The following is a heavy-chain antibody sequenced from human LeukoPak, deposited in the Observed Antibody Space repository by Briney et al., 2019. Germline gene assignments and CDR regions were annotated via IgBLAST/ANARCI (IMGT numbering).Heavy chain of an antibody. J-gene: IGHJ4*02. CDR2: IYSGGST. V-gene: IGHV3-66*02. CDR1: GFTVSSNY. Sequence: PGGSLRLSCAASGFTVSSNYMSWVRQAPGEGLEWVSVIYSGGSTYYADSVKGRFTISRDNSKNTLYLQMNSLRAEDTAVYYCARDLIAAAGTAGYWGQGTLVTVSS. D-gene: IGHD6-13*01. CDR3: ARDLIAAAGTAGY.